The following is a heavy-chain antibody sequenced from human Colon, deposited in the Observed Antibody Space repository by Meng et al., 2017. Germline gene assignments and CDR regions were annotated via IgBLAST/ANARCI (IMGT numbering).Heavy chain of an antibody. CDR2: TYQNGRP. J-gene: IGHJ5*02. D-gene: IGHD6-19*01. CDR1: GGSITSSDW. Sequence: VPLQESGPGLVRPSETLSLTCTVSGGSITSSDWWSWVRQTPGKGLEWIGETYQNGRPNYNPSLKSRVTISVDKSKNQFSLNMTSVTAADTAVYYCAREVVVAGTRNWLDPWGQGILVTVSS. CDR3: AREVVVAGTRNWLDP. V-gene: IGHV4-4*02.